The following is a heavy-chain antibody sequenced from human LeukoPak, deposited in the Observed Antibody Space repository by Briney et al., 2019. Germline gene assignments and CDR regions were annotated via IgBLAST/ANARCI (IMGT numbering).Heavy chain of an antibody. V-gene: IGHV1-46*01. D-gene: IGHD6-6*01. CDR3: ARERPTIAARSSNWFDP. Sequence: ASVKVSCKASGYTFISYYMHWVRQAPGQGLEWMGIINPSGGSTSYAQKFQGRVTMTRDTSTSTVYMELSSLRSEDTAVYYCARERPTIAARSSNWFDPWGQGTLVTVSS. CDR1: GYTFISYY. J-gene: IGHJ5*02. CDR2: INPSGGST.